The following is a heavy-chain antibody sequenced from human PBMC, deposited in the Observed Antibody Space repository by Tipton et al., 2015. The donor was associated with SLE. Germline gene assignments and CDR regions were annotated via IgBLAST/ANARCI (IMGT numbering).Heavy chain of an antibody. CDR1: GFTFDDYA. D-gene: IGHD2-21*01. CDR3: ARDLGHIGMDV. CDR2: ISWNGGHM. Sequence: SLRLSCAASGFTFDDYAMHWVRQVPGKGLEWVSGISWNGGHMGYADSVKGRFTISRDSFKNTLYLQMNSLRAEDTAVYYCARDLGHIGMDVWGQGTTVTVS. J-gene: IGHJ6*02. V-gene: IGHV3-9*01.